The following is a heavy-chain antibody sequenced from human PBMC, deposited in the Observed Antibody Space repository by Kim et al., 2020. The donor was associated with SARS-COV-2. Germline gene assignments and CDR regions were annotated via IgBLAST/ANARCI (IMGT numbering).Heavy chain of an antibody. CDR2: ISYDGSNK. J-gene: IGHJ6*02. D-gene: IGHD2-15*01. CDR3: AKDRGRRYCSGGSCYSGPNYYYYGMDV. Sequence: GGSLRLSCAASGFTFSSYGMHWVRQAPGKGLEWVAVISYDGSNKYYADSVKGRFTISRDNSKNTLYLQMNSLRAEDTAVYYCAKDRGRRYCSGGSCYSGPNYYYYGMDVWGQGTTVTVSS. CDR1: GFTFSSYG. V-gene: IGHV3-30*18.